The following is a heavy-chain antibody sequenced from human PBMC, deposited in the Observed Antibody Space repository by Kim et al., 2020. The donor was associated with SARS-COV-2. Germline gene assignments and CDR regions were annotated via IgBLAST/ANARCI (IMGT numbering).Heavy chain of an antibody. D-gene: IGHD3-9*01. CDR2: IYYSGST. J-gene: IGHJ4*02. CDR1: GGSVSSGSYY. V-gene: IGHV4-61*01. Sequence: SETLSLTCTVSGGSVSSGSYYWSWIRQPPGKGLEWIGYIYYSGSTNYNPSLKSRVTISVDTSKNQFSLKLSSVTAADTAVYYCARAPYYDILTGSLGYFDYWGQGTLVTVAS. CDR3: ARAPYYDILTGSLGYFDY.